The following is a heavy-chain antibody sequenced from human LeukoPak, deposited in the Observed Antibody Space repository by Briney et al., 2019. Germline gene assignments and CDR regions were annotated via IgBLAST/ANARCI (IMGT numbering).Heavy chain of an antibody. D-gene: IGHD3-9*01. CDR3: ARGIRYYDILTGHVKGHDNSYYYYMDV. Sequence: ASVKVSCKASGGTFNSYAISWVRQAPGQGLEWTGGIIPMFVTADYAQKFQGRVTITADEFTTTVYMEPSSLRSEDTAVYYCARGIRYYDILTGHVKGHDNSYYYYMDVWGQGTAVTISS. CDR1: GGTFNSYA. V-gene: IGHV1-69*13. CDR2: IIPMFVTA. J-gene: IGHJ6*03.